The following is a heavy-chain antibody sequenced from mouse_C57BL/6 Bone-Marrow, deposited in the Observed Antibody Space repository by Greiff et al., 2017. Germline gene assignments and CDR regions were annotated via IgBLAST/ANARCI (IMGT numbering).Heavy chain of an antibody. CDR2: INPSNGGT. CDR1: GYTFTSYW. Sequence: QVQLQQPGTELVKPGASVKLSCKASGYTFTSYWMHWVKQRPGQGLEWIGNINPSNGGTNYNEKFKSKATLTVDKSSSTPYMQLSSLTSADSSVYDCAVYYYGSSYYAMDYWGQGTSVTVSS. J-gene: IGHJ4*01. D-gene: IGHD1-1*01. CDR3: AVYYYGSSYYAMDY. V-gene: IGHV1-53*01.